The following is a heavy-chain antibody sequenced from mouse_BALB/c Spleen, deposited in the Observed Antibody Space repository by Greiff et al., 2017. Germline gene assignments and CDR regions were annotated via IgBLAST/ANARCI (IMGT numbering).Heavy chain of an antibody. Sequence: VQLQQPGAELVKPGASVKLSCKASGYTFTSYWMHWVKQRPGQGLEWIGEINPSNGRTNYNEKFKSKATLTVDKSSSTAYMQLSSLTSEDSAVYYCARMITTFDYAMDYWGQGTSVTVSS. CDR3: ARMITTFDYAMDY. D-gene: IGHD2-4*01. CDR2: INPSNGRT. CDR1: GYTFTSYW. V-gene: IGHV1S81*02. J-gene: IGHJ4*01.